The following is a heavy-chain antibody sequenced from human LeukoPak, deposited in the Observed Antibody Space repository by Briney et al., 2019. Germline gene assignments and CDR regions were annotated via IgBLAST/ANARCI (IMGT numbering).Heavy chain of an antibody. V-gene: IGHV3-23*01. Sequence: GGSLRLSCAASELTISTNVFTWVRQAPGKGLEWVSIIGTADGNTYYADSVKGRFVISRDNSKNTVYLQMHSLRAEDTAVYYCAKGEGYCSAGTCYRYFDLWGRGTLVTVSS. CDR2: IGTADGNT. CDR1: ELTISTNV. D-gene: IGHD2-15*01. CDR3: AKGEGYCSAGTCYRYFDL. J-gene: IGHJ2*01.